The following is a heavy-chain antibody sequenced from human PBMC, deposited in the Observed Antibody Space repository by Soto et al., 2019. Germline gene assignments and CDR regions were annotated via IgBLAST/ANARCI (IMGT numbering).Heavy chain of an antibody. Sequence: GGSLRLSCAASGFTFSSYAMNWVRQAPGKGLEWVSAISGSGGSTYYADSVKGRFTISRDNSKNTLYLQMNSLRAEDTAVYYCAKDQGYSSTRRYDAFDIWGQGTMVTVSS. CDR2: ISGSGGST. CDR3: AKDQGYSSTRRYDAFDI. J-gene: IGHJ3*02. D-gene: IGHD6-13*01. CDR1: GFTFSSYA. V-gene: IGHV3-23*01.